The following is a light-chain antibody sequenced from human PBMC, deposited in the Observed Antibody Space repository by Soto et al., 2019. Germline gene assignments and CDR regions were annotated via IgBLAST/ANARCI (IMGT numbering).Light chain of an antibody. Sequence: DLQMTQSPSAMSASVGDRVTITCRASQAINNYLAWFQQRPGKAPKRLIYGASNLQSGVPSRFSGSGSGTEFTLTINSLQPEDFATYYCLQSSRYPWTFGQGTKVEIK. CDR2: GAS. CDR1: QAINNY. CDR3: LQSSRYPWT. V-gene: IGKV1-17*03. J-gene: IGKJ1*01.